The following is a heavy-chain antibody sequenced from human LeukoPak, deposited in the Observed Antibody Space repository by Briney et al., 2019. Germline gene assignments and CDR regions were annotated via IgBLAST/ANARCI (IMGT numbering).Heavy chain of an antibody. Sequence: GGSLRLSCAASGFTFSSYAMSWVRQAPGKGLEWVSAISGSGGSTYYADSVKGRFTISRDNSKNTLYLQMNSLRAEDTAVYYCKIMITFGGVIIDYWGQGTLVTVSS. CDR3: KIMITFGGVIIDY. V-gene: IGHV3-23*01. CDR1: GFTFSSYA. CDR2: ISGSGGST. D-gene: IGHD3-16*01. J-gene: IGHJ4*02.